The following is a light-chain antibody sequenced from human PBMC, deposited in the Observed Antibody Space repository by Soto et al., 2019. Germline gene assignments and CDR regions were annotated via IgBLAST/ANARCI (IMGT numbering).Light chain of an antibody. CDR1: QSISRY. CDR2: AAS. V-gene: IGKV1-39*01. J-gene: IGKJ2*01. CDR3: QQSYNVPVT. Sequence: DIQMTQSPSSLSASVGDRVTITCRSSQSISRYLSWYQQKAGKPPNLLISAASSLQSGVPSRFSGGGSGTDFTLTINNLQPEDCATYFCQQSYNVPVTFGQGTKLEIK.